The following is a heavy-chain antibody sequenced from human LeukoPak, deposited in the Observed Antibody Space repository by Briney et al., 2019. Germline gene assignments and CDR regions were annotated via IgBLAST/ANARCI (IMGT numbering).Heavy chain of an antibody. D-gene: IGHD6-13*01. CDR1: GVSISSSYSY. Sequence: SETLSLTCTVSGVSISSSYSYWGWIRQPPGMGLEWIGSIYYTGNTYYNASLKSQVSISIDASKNQFSLKLTSVTAADTAVYYCARDTAFGYSSSWYAYWGQGTLVTVSS. V-gene: IGHV4-39*02. CDR3: ARDTAFGYSSSWYAY. CDR2: IYYTGNT. J-gene: IGHJ4*02.